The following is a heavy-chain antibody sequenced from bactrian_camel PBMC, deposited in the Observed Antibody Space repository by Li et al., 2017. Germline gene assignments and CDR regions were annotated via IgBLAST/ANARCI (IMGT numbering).Heavy chain of an antibody. Sequence: QLVESGGGSVQAGRSLLLSCSASSFVGTSGCMGWFRQAPGKEREGVAAIWNGGGGTYYAASVKGRFTISQDNAKNTVYLQMNSLKPEDTAMYYCAAGRRIIVDDYCDDITTWGQGTQVTVS. CDR1: SFVGTSGC. CDR3: AAGRRIIVDDYCDDITT. J-gene: IGHJ4*01. D-gene: IGHD3*01. CDR2: IWNGGGGT. V-gene: IGHV3S1*01.